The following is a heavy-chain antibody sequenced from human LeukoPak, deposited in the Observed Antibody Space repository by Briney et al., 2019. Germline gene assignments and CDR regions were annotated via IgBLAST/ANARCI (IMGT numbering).Heavy chain of an antibody. Sequence: GGSLRLSCAASGFTFSSYSMNWVRQAPGKGLEWVSYISSSSSTIYYADSVKGRFTISRDNAKNTLYLQMNSLRAEDTAVYYCAKSPHSCGDTARSDYWGQGTLVTVSS. CDR2: ISSSSSTI. V-gene: IGHV3-48*01. CDR1: GFTFSSYS. J-gene: IGHJ4*02. D-gene: IGHD2-2*01. CDR3: AKSPHSCGDTARSDY.